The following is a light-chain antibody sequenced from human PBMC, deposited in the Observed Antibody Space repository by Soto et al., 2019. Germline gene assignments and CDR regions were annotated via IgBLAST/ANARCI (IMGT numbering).Light chain of an antibody. CDR2: DAS. J-gene: IGKJ1*01. Sequence: DFQRTQSPSTLSASVGDRVTITCRASQNISSRVAWFQQKTGKAPKVLIYDASSLESGVPQRFSGSGSGTEFTLTISSLQTDDFSTYYCQQYHSYWTFGQGTKVDIK. CDR1: QNISSR. V-gene: IGKV1-5*01. CDR3: QQYHSYWT.